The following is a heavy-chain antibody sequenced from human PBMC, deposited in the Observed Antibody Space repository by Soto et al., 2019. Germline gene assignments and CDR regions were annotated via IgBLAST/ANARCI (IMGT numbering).Heavy chain of an antibody. CDR2: IGAYNGNG. D-gene: IGHD3-22*01. V-gene: IGHV1-18*01. CDR1: GYTFINYG. Sequence: QVKLVQSGGEVKKPGASVKVSCKASGYTFINYGLSWVRQAPGQGLEWIGWIGAYNGNGKFAQKFQGRVTMTTDTSTNTAYMEVRSLRSDDTAVYYCARGDHYDGSGNYPGDYWGQGTLVTVSS. CDR3: ARGDHYDGSGNYPGDY. J-gene: IGHJ4*02.